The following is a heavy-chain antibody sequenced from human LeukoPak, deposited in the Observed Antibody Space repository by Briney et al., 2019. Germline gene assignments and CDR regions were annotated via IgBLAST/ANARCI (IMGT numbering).Heavy chain of an antibody. CDR3: ARLTHGSSSSADY. V-gene: IGHV4-34*01. J-gene: IGHJ4*02. CDR2: INHSGST. Sequence: PSETLSLTCAVYGGSFSGYYWSWIRQPPGKGLEWIGEINHSGSTNYNPSLKSRVTISVDTSKNQFSLKLSSVTAADTAVYYCARLTHGSSSSADYWGQGTLVTVSS. D-gene: IGHD6-6*01. CDR1: GGSFSGYY.